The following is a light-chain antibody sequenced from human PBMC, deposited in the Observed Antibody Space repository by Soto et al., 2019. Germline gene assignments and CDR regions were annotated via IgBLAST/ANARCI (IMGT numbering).Light chain of an antibody. Sequence: DIQMTQSPSTLSASVGDTVTVTCRASQSVSGWLAWYQQKPGKAPKILIYHASSLETGVPSRFSGSGSGTEFTLTISSLQPDDFATYYCQHYNSYSEAFGQGTKVDIK. V-gene: IGKV1-5*01. J-gene: IGKJ1*01. CDR3: QHYNSYSEA. CDR2: HAS. CDR1: QSVSGW.